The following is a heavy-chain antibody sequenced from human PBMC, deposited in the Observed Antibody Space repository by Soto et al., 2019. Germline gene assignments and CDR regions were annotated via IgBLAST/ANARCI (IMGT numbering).Heavy chain of an antibody. V-gene: IGHV4-61*01. J-gene: IGHJ6*02. CDR3: ARDQYDFRSGSYYYAMEV. CDR1: GGSISSETHY. CDR2: IYYTGST. Sequence: SQPLSLTCTVSGGSISSETHYWSWIRQTPGQGLEWIGYIYYTGSTNYNPSLKGRVTMSVDTSRDQASLTLRAVTRADTAVYPCARDQYDFRSGSYYYAMEVWGQGTTDAVT. D-gene: IGHD3-3*01.